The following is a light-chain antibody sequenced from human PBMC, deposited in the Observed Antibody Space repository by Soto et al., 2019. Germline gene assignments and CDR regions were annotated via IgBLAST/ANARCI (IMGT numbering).Light chain of an antibody. CDR1: QSVSSSY. Sequence: IVLTQSKGTLSLSPGERATLSCRASQSVSSSYLAWYQQKPGQAPRLLIYGASSRATGIPDRFSGSGSGTDFTLTISRLEPEDFAVYYCQQYGSSLWTFGQGTKVDI. J-gene: IGKJ1*01. V-gene: IGKV3-20*01. CDR3: QQYGSSLWT. CDR2: GAS.